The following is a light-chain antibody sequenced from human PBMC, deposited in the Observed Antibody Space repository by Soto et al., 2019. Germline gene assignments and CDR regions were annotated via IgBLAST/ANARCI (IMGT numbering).Light chain of an antibody. Sequence: PVERVTLSCMASQSVSSSYLPWSQQKPGQAPRLLIYGASTRATGIPARFSGSGFGTEFTLTISSLQSEDFALYYCQQYNFWPETFGQGTKVHI. CDR2: GAS. CDR1: QSVSSSY. CDR3: QQYNFWPET. J-gene: IGKJ1*01. V-gene: IGKV3D-15*01.